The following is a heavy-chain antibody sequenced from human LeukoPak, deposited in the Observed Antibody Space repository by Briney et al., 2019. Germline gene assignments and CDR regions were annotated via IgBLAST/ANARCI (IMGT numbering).Heavy chain of an antibody. Sequence: ASVKVSCKASGYTFTSYGISWVRQAPGQGLEWMGWISAYNGNTNYAQELQGRVTMTTDTSTSTAYMELRSLRSDDTAVYYCARDRGSLRYFDWLPLGGDFDLWGRGTLVTVSS. J-gene: IGHJ2*01. CDR2: ISAYNGNT. CDR3: ARDRGSLRYFDWLPLGGDFDL. CDR1: GYTFTSYG. D-gene: IGHD3-9*01. V-gene: IGHV1-18*01.